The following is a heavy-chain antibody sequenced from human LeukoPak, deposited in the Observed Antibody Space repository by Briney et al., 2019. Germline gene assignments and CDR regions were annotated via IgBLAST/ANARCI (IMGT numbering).Heavy chain of an antibody. Sequence: VESLKISCKGSGYSFTSYWIGWVRQMPGKGLEWMGIIYPGDSDTRYSPSFQGQVTISADKSISTAYLQWSSLGASDTAMYYCARRGCNGGSCYAYWGQGTLVTVSS. V-gene: IGHV5-51*01. CDR2: IYPGDSDT. CDR1: GYSFTSYW. D-gene: IGHD2-15*01. J-gene: IGHJ4*02. CDR3: ARRGCNGGSCYAY.